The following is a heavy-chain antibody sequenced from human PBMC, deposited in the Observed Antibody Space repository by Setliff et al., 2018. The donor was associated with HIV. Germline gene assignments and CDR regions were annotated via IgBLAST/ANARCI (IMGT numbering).Heavy chain of an antibody. Sequence: ASVKVSCKASGYSFINYGMSWVRQAPGQGLEWMGEINADNGNTQYSQKFQGRVTITRDTSANTVYMELSSLKSEDTGVYYCVSELPGSTWGQGTLVTVSS. CDR2: INADNGNT. CDR3: VSELPGST. J-gene: IGHJ4*02. CDR1: GYSFINYG. V-gene: IGHV1-3*01. D-gene: IGHD3-10*01.